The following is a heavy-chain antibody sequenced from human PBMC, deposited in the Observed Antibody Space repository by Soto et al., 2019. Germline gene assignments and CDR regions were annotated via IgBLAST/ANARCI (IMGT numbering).Heavy chain of an antibody. D-gene: IGHD2-2*01. CDR3: ARGRGSTGYLGREHYFDY. V-gene: IGHV3-66*01. Sequence: EVQVVESGGGLVQPGGSLRLSCAASGFSVTNNYVNWVRQARGKGLEWVSIIDIGGNTYYADSVKDRFSISRDNSSNTLYLRMDSLPAKDTAVYYCARGRGSTGYLGREHYFDYWGQGTLVTVS. CDR1: GFSVTNNY. CDR2: IDIGGNT. J-gene: IGHJ4*02.